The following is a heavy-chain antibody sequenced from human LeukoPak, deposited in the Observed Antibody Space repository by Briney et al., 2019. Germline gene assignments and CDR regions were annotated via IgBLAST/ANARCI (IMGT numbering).Heavy chain of an antibody. J-gene: IGHJ4*02. D-gene: IGHD3-10*01. V-gene: IGHV3-30*02. CDR1: GFTFSSYG. Sequence: PGGSLTLSCAASGFTFSSYGMHWVRQAPGKGLEWVAFIRYDGSNKHYADSVKGRFTISRDNSKNTLYLQMNSLRAEDTAVYYCARRTTTGVLLWFGDYFDYWGQGTLVTVSS. CDR3: ARRTTTGVLLWFGDYFDY. CDR2: IRYDGSNK.